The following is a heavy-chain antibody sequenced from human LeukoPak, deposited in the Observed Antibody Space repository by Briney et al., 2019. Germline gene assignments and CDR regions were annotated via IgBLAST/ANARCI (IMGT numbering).Heavy chain of an antibody. V-gene: IGHV3-21*04. J-gene: IGHJ4*02. CDR1: GFTFSRYS. Sequence: GGSLRLSCAASGFTFSRYSMNWVRQAPGKGLEWVSSISISSNYIYYPDSLKGRFTISRDNAKNSLYLQMNSLRAEDTAVYYCAKANSITIFGVISPVDYWGQGTLVTVSS. CDR2: ISISSNYI. CDR3: AKANSITIFGVISPVDY. D-gene: IGHD3-3*01.